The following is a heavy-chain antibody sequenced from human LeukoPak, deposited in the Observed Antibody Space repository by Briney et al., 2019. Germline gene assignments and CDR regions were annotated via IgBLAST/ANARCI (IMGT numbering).Heavy chain of an antibody. CDR2: IRNIDNNYTT. CDR3: ARDSKAHEIDH. CDR1: GFTFSDHF. Sequence: GGSLRLSCAASGFTFSDHFMDWVRQAPGKGLEWVGRIRNIDNNYTTEYAASVKGRFTISRDDSKNSLSLQMNSLKTEDTAVYYCARDSKAHEIDHWGQGTLVTVSS. J-gene: IGHJ4*02. V-gene: IGHV3-72*01. D-gene: IGHD2-2*01.